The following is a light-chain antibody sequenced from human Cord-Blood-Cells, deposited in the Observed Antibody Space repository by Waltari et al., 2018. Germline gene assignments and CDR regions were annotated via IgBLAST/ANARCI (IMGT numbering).Light chain of an antibody. CDR3: QQYGSSIFT. CDR1: QSVSSSY. V-gene: IGKV3-20*01. CDR2: GAS. J-gene: IGKJ3*01. Sequence: EIVLTQSPGTLSLSPGARATLSCRASQSVSSSYLAWYQQKPGQAPRLPIYGASSRATGIPDRFSGSGSGTDFTLTISRLEPEDFAVYYCQQYGSSIFTFGPGTKVDIK.